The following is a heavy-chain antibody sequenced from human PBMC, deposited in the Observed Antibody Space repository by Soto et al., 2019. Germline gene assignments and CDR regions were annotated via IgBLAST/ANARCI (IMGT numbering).Heavy chain of an antibody. D-gene: IGHD3-10*01. CDR3: ASSLYYGSGSNNYYYYGMDV. CDR2: IIPIFGTG. CDR1: GGTFSRSP. V-gene: IGHV1-69*13. J-gene: IGHJ6*02. Sequence: SVKVSCKASGGTFSRSPISWVRQAPGQGLEWMGGIIPIFGTGNFAQKFQGRVTITADVSTSTAYMELRSLRSDDTAVYYCASSLYYGSGSNNYYYYGMDVWGQGTTVTVSS.